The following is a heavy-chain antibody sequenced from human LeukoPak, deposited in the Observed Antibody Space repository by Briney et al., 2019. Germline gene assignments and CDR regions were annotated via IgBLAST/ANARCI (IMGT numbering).Heavy chain of an antibody. CDR2: ISSSGRTK. V-gene: IGHV3-48*03. CDR1: GFTFSGSA. Sequence: PGGSLRLSCAASGFTFSGSAMNWVRQAPGKGLEWVSYISSSGRTKYYADSVKGRFTISRDNAKKSLYLQMNSLRAEDTAVYYWARGKWEPLDYWGQGTLVTVSS. D-gene: IGHD1-26*01. J-gene: IGHJ4*02. CDR3: ARGKWEPLDY.